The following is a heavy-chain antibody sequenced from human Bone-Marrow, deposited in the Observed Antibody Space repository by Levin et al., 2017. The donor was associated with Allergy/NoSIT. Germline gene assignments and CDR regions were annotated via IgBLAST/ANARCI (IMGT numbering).Heavy chain of an antibody. Sequence: GSLRLSCAVYGGSFSGYYWSWIRQPPGKGLEWIGEINHSGSTNYNPSLKSRVTISVDTSKNQFSLKLSSVTAADTAVYYCARRSARGYCSSTSCYKNGMDVWGQGTTVTVSS. V-gene: IGHV4-34*01. J-gene: IGHJ6*02. CDR1: GGSFSGYY. D-gene: IGHD2-2*02. CDR2: INHSGST. CDR3: ARRSARGYCSSTSCYKNGMDV.